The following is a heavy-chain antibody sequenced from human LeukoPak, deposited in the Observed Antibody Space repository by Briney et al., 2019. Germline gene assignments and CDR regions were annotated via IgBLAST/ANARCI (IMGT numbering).Heavy chain of an antibody. J-gene: IGHJ4*02. Sequence: GASVKVSCKASGYTFTSYGISWVRQAPGQGLEWMGWISAYNGNTNYAQKLQGRVTMATDTSTSTAYMELRSLRSDDTAVYYCARGLSIWELLFSFDYWGQGTLVTVSS. CDR2: ISAYNGNT. CDR3: ARGLSIWELLFSFDY. CDR1: GYTFTSYG. D-gene: IGHD1-26*01. V-gene: IGHV1-18*01.